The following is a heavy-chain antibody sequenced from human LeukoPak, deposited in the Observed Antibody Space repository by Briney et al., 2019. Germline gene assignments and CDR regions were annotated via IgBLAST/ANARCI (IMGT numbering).Heavy chain of an antibody. V-gene: IGHV1-2*02. Sequence: ASVKVSCKASGYTFTDYHMHWVRQAPGQGLEWMGWINPNSGDTDYAQKFQGRVTMTRDMSTSTVYMELSSLRSEDTAVYYCARDRRVGLSSIAARWGQGTLVTVSS. J-gene: IGHJ4*02. D-gene: IGHD6-6*01. CDR1: GYTFTDYH. CDR3: ARDRRVGLSSIAAR. CDR2: INPNSGDT.